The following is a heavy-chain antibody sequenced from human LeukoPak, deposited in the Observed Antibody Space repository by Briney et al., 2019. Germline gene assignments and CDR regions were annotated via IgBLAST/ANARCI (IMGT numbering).Heavy chain of an antibody. J-gene: IGHJ3*02. CDR3: ARRARYSSGWYTPDAFDI. D-gene: IGHD6-19*01. CDR1: GGSFSGYY. Sequence: PSETLSLTCAVYGGSFSGYYWSWIRQPPGKGLEWIGEINHSGSTNYNPSLKSRVTISVDTSKNQFSLKLSSVTAADTAVYYCARRARYSSGWYTPDAFDIWGQGTMVTVSS. V-gene: IGHV4-34*01. CDR2: INHSGST.